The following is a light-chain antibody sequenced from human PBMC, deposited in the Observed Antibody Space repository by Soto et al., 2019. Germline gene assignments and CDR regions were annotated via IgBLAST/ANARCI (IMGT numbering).Light chain of an antibody. CDR1: RSVSSSS. V-gene: IGKV3-20*01. CDR2: GAS. Sequence: EIVLTQSPGTLSLSPGERATLSCRASRSVSSSSLAWYQQKPGQAPRLLIYGASSRATGIPDWFSGSGSGTDFTLTISRLEPEDFGVYYCQQYGSSPGTFGQGTKLEIK. CDR3: QQYGSSPGT. J-gene: IGKJ2*01.